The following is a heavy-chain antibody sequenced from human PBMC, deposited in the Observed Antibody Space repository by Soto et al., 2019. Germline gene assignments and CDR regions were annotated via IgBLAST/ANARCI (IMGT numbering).Heavy chain of an antibody. CDR1: GGSISNDDYY. J-gene: IGHJ5*01. CDR2: IYNGGTT. Sequence: SETLSLTCTVSGGSISNDDYYWSWVRQPPDMGLEWIGHIYNGGTTYTSPSLESRVTISVDTSKTQFSLKLSSVSAADTAVYYCAKLPGADYGGIFDSWGQGTLVTVSS. CDR3: AKLPGADYGGIFDS. V-gene: IGHV4-30-4*01. D-gene: IGHD4-17*01.